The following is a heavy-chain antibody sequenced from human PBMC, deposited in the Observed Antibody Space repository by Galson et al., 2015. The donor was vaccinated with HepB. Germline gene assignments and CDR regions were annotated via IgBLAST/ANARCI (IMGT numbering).Heavy chain of an antibody. V-gene: IGHV4-39*07. CDR1: GVSISSGDYY. J-gene: IGHJ4*02. Sequence: ETLSLTCTVSGVSISSGDYYWAWLRQSPREGLEWIASIDSSGNTHYDPILKSRFTISRDTANNQFSLKLSSVTAADTALYYCAKWPDSWGQGTPVTVSS. CDR2: IDSSGNT. CDR3: AKWPDS. D-gene: IGHD2-8*01.